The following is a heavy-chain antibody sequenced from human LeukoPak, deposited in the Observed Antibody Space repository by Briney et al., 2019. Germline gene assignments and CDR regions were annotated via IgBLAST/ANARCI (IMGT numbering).Heavy chain of an antibody. J-gene: IGHJ3*02. V-gene: IGHV3-11*04. CDR1: GFTFSDYY. CDR2: ISSSGSTI. Sequence: GGSLRLSCAASGFTFSDYYMSWIRQAPGKGLEWVSYISSSGSTIYYADSVKGRFTISRDNAKNSLYLQMNSLRAEDTAVYYCARDSVYYYGSGSYSPYDAFDIWGQGTMVTVSS. CDR3: ARDSVYYYGSGSYSPYDAFDI. D-gene: IGHD3-10*01.